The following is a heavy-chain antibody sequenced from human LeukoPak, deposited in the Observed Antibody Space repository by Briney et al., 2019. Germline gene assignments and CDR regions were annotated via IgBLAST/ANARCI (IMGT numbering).Heavy chain of an antibody. CDR3: AGVPAGKLGIIDY. J-gene: IGHJ4*02. CDR1: GGSFSGYY. D-gene: IGHD7-27*01. CDR2: FNHSGST. V-gene: IGHV4-34*01. Sequence: SETLSLTRAVYGGSFSGYYWSWFRQPPGKGLEWIVEFNHSGSTNYNPSLKSRVTISVDTSKNQFSLKLTSVTAADTAVYYGAGVPAGKLGIIDYWGQGALDTVSS.